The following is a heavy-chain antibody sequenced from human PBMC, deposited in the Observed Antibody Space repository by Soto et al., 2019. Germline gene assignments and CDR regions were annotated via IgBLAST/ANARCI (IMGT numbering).Heavy chain of an antibody. CDR1: GGSFSGYY. V-gene: IGHV4-34*01. CDR3: ARDMSTPPSYGMDV. J-gene: IGHJ6*02. D-gene: IGHD3-16*01. Sequence: PSETLSLTCAVYGGSFSGYYWSWIRQPPGKGLEWIGEINHSGSTNYNPSLKSRVTISVDKSKNQFSLKLSSVTAADTAVYYCARDMSTPPSYGMDVWGQGTTVTVSS. CDR2: INHSGST.